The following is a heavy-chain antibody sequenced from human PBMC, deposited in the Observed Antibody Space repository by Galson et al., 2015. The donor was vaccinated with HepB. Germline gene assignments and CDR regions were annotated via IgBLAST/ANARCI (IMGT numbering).Heavy chain of an antibody. D-gene: IGHD1-26*01. Sequence: SLRLSCAASGFTFSNAWMSWVRQAPGKGLEWVGRIKSKTDGGTTDYAAPVKGRFTISRDDSKNTLYLQMNSLKTEDTAVYYYTTGVLEWELLPFDYWGQGTLVTVSS. V-gene: IGHV3-15*01. CDR2: IKSKTDGGTT. CDR1: GFTFSNAW. CDR3: TTGVLEWELLPFDY. J-gene: IGHJ4*02.